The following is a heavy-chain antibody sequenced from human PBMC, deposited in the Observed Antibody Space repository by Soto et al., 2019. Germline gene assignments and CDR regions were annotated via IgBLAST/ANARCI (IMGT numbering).Heavy chain of an antibody. CDR2: ISSSSSYI. J-gene: IGHJ4*02. CDR1: GFTFSSYS. Sequence: GGSLRLSCAASGFTFSSYSMNWVRQAPGKGLEWVSSISSSSSYIYYADSVKGRFTISRDNAKNSLYLQMNSLRAEDTAVYYCARDRYIWNDFDYWGQGTQVTVAS. CDR3: ARDRYIWNDFDY. V-gene: IGHV3-21*01. D-gene: IGHD1-1*01.